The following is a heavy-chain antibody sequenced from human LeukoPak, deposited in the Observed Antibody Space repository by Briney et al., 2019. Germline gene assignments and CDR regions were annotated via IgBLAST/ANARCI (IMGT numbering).Heavy chain of an antibody. CDR1: GSTFTSSA. CDR2: IVVGSGNT. J-gene: IGHJ4*02. V-gene: IGHV1-58*01. D-gene: IGHD1-26*01. Sequence: SGTVSLKATGSTFTSSAVDRLRQARGQRIEWIGWIVVGSGNTNYAQKFQERVTITRDMSTSTAYMELSSLRSEDTAVYYCARDAGVGARLFDYWGQGTLVTVSS. CDR3: ARDAGVGARLFDY.